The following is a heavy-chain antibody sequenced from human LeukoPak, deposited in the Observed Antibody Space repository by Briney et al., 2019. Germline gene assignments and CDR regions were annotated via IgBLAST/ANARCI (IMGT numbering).Heavy chain of an antibody. J-gene: IGHJ4*02. CDR3: ARLEWELNFDY. CDR2: IYYSGST. Sequence: SETLSLTCTVSGGSISTYYWNWIRQSPGKGLEWIGNIYYSGSTNYNPSLKCRVTISVDTSKNQFSLKLSSVTAADTAVYYCARLEWELNFDYWGQGTLVTVSS. V-gene: IGHV4-59*08. D-gene: IGHD1-26*01. CDR1: GGSISTYY.